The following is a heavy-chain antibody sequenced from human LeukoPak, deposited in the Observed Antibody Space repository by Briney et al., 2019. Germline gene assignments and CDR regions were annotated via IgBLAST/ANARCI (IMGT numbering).Heavy chain of an antibody. J-gene: IGHJ6*03. CDR2: INPNSGGT. Sequence: ASVKVSCKASGYTFTGYYMHWVRQAPGQGLEWMGWINPNSGGTNYAQKFQGRVTMTRDTSISTAYMELSRLRSEDTVVYYCAREPGDYYYMDVWGKGTTVTVSS. V-gene: IGHV1-2*02. CDR3: AREPGDYYYMDV. CDR1: GYTFTGYY.